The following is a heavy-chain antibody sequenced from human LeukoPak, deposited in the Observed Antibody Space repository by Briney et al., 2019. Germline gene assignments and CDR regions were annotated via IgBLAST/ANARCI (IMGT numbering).Heavy chain of an antibody. Sequence: SETLALTCSVSGGFVSSGSDYGSWIRQPPGKGLEWIGHIYYSGSTNYNPSLKSRVTISVDTSKNQFSLKLSSVTAADTAVYYCARITRASTSYDYWGQGTLVTVSS. CDR2: IYYSGST. CDR3: ARITRASTSYDY. D-gene: IGHD2-2*01. V-gene: IGHV4-61*01. J-gene: IGHJ4*02. CDR1: GGFVSSGSDY.